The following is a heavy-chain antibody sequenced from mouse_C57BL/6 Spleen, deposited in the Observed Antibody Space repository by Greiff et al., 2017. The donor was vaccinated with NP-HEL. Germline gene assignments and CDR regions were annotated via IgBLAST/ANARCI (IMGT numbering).Heavy chain of an antibody. Sequence: EVKLMESGGGLVQPGGSMKLSCVASGFTFSNYWMNWVRQSPEKGLEWVAQIRLKSDNYATHYAESVKGRFTISRDDSKSSVYLQMNNLRAEDTGIYYCTGRTTVVDWYFDVWGTGTTVTVSS. J-gene: IGHJ1*03. V-gene: IGHV6-3*01. CDR1: GFTFSNYW. CDR2: IRLKSDNYAT. D-gene: IGHD1-1*01. CDR3: TGRTTVVDWYFDV.